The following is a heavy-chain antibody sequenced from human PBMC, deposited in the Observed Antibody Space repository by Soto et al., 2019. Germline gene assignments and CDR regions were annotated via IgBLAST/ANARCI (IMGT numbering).Heavy chain of an antibody. Sequence: GGSLRLSWAASGFTFGIYSMNLVRQAPGKGLEWVSYISSSSSTIYYADSVKGRSTISRDNSKNTLYLQMNSLRAEDTAVYYCARGILYDSSGYYYNWFDPWGQGTLVTVSS. V-gene: IGHV3-48*01. CDR3: ARGILYDSSGYYYNWFDP. CDR1: GFTFGIYS. CDR2: ISSSSSTI. J-gene: IGHJ5*02. D-gene: IGHD3-22*01.